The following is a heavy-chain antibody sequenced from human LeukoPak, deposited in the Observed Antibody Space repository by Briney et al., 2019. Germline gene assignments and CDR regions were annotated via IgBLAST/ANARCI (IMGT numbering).Heavy chain of an antibody. CDR3: ARQGMVGATDY. J-gene: IGHJ4*02. CDR1: GFTFSSYS. D-gene: IGHD1-26*01. Sequence: PGGSLRPSXAASGFTFSSYSMTWVRQAPGKGLEWVSSISSSSSYIYYADSVKGRFTISRDNAKNSLYLQMNSLRAEDTAVYYCARQGMVGATDYWGQGTLVTVSS. V-gene: IGHV3-21*01. CDR2: ISSSSSYI.